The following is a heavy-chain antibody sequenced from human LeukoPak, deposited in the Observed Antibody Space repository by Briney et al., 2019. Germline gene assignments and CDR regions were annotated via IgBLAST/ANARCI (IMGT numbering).Heavy chain of an antibody. V-gene: IGHV4-4*07. CDR1: GGSISSYY. CDR2: IFSSGST. Sequence: SETLSLTCTVSGGSISSYYWSWIRQPAGKGLEWIGRIFSSGSTNYNPSLKSRVTMSVDTSKNQFSLKLSSVTAADTAVYYCARPYYYDSSGYYYLDYWGQGTLVTVSS. J-gene: IGHJ4*02. D-gene: IGHD3-22*01. CDR3: ARPYYYDSSGYYYLDY.